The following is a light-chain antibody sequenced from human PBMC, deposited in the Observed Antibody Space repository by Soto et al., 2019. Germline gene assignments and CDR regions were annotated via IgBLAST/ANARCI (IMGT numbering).Light chain of an antibody. J-gene: IGKJ5*01. Sequence: EIVLTQSPGTLSLSPGERATLSCRASQSVSSDYLAWYQKKPGQAPRLLIYGASSRATGIPARFSGSGSGTDFTLTISSLEPEDFAVYYCQQRSNWPSFGQGTRLEIK. CDR2: GAS. CDR3: QQRSNWPS. CDR1: QSVSSDY. V-gene: IGKV3D-20*02.